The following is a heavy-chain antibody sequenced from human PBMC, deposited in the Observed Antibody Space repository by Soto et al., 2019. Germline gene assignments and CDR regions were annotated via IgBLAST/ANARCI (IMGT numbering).Heavy chain of an antibody. V-gene: IGHV1-69*02. CDR1: GGTFSSYT. D-gene: IGHD4-17*01. Sequence: ASVKVSCKASGGTFSSYTISWVRQAPGQGLEWMGRIIPILGIANYAQKFQGRVTITADKSTSTAYMELSSLRSEDTAVYYCARTDYGDYVGTYYFDYWGQGTLVTVSS. J-gene: IGHJ4*02. CDR2: IIPILGIA. CDR3: ARTDYGDYVGTYYFDY.